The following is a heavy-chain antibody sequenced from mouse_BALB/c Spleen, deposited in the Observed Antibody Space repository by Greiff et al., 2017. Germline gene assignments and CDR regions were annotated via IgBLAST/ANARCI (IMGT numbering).Heavy chain of an antibody. CDR1: GYTFTDYN. V-gene: IGHV1S29*02. CDR2: IYPYNGGT. Sequence: EVQLKESGPELVKPGASVKISCKASGYTFTDYNMHWVKQSHGKSLEWIGYIYPYNGGTGYNQKFKSKATLTVDNSSSTAYMELRSLTSEDSAVYYCARRGFAYWGQGTLVTVSA. CDR3: ARRGFAY. J-gene: IGHJ3*01.